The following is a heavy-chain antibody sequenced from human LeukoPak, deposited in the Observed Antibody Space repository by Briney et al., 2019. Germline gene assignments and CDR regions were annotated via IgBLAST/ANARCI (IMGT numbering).Heavy chain of an antibody. CDR2: IYYSGST. CDR1: GGSISSSSYY. J-gene: IGHJ6*03. D-gene: IGHD3-3*01. V-gene: IGHV4-39*07. CDR3: ARVVRFLEWLLFYYMDV. Sequence: SETLSLTCTVSGGSISSSSYYWGWIRQPPGKGLEWIGSIYYSGSTYYNPSLKSRVTISVDTSKNQFSLKLSSVTAADTAVYYCARVVRFLEWLLFYYMDVWGKGTTVTVSS.